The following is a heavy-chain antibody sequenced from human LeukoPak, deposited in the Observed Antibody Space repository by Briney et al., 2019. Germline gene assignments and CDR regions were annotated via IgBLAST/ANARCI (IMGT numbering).Heavy chain of an antibody. J-gene: IGHJ4*02. CDR1: GGSISSYY. Sequence: SETLSLTCTVSGGSISSYYWSWIRQPPGKGLEWIGYIYYSGSTNYNPSLKSRVTISVDTSKNQFSLKLSSVTAADTAVYYCATPPPRGGSYYLDYWGQGTLVTVSS. CDR3: ATPPPRGGSYYLDY. V-gene: IGHV4-59*01. CDR2: IYYSGST. D-gene: IGHD1-26*01.